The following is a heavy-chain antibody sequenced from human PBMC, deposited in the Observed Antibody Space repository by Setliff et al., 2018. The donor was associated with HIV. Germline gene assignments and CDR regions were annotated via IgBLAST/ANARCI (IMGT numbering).Heavy chain of an antibody. J-gene: IGHJ5*02. CDR1: GFTFSSYA. D-gene: IGHD3-22*01. CDR3: ARSESSGYSLPYTRFDA. Sequence: PGGSLRLSCAASGFTFSSYAMSWVRQAPGRGLEWVATMSGSTGDTYYADSVKGRFTISRDNSKNTLSLQMNSLGAEDTAIYYCARSESSGYSLPYTRFDAWGQGALVTVSS. CDR2: MSGSTGDT. V-gene: IGHV3-23*01.